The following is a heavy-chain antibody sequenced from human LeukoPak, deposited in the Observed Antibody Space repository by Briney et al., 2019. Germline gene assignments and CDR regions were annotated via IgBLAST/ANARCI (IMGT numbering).Heavy chain of an antibody. V-gene: IGHV1-18*01. CDR1: GYTFTIYG. CDR3: ARVVPAAVLKGFDY. Sequence: ASVTVSCKASGYTFTIYGISWVRQAPGQGLEWMGWISAYSGDTNYAQKFQGRATMTTDTSTSTAYMELRSLSSDDTAVYYCARVVPAAVLKGFDYWGQGTLVTVSS. CDR2: ISAYSGDT. D-gene: IGHD2-2*01. J-gene: IGHJ4*02.